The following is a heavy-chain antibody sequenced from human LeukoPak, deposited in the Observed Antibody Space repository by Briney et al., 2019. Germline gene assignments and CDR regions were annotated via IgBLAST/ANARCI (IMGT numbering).Heavy chain of an antibody. J-gene: IGHJ4*02. CDR2: IKQDGSEK. CDR3: ARCSGSYVYYFDY. D-gene: IGHD1-26*01. V-gene: IGHV3-7*03. Sequence: ETLSLTCTVSGGSIISSDYHWSWVRQAPGKGLEWVANIKQDGSEKYYVDSVKGRFTISRDNAKNSLYLQMNSLRAEDTAVYYCARCSGSYVYYFDYWGQGTLVTVSS. CDR1: GGSIISSDY.